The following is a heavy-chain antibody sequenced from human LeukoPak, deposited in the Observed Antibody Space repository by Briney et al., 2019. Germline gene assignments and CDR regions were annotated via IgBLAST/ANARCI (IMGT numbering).Heavy chain of an antibody. V-gene: IGHV4-59*01. CDR1: GGSISSYY. D-gene: IGHD3-3*01. J-gene: IGHJ5*02. CDR3: ARGLDIPIFGVVPNWFDP. Sequence: PSETLSLTCTVSGGSISSYYWSWIRQPPGKGLEWIGYIYYSGSTNYNPSLKSRVTISVDTSKNQFSLKLSSVTAADTAVYYCARGLDIPIFGVVPNWFDPWGQGTLITVSS. CDR2: IYYSGST.